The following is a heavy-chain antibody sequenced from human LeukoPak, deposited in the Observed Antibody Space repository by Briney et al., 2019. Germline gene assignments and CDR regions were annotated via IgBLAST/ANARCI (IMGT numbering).Heavy chain of an antibody. CDR3: ARDPGGGYKDDALDI. J-gene: IGHJ3*02. CDR1: GYSISSGYY. CDR2: IYHTGNT. Sequence: SETLSLTCTVSGYSISSGYYWGWIRQPPGKGLEWIGEIYHTGNTNYNPSLKSRVTISIDKSKNQFSLKLSSVTAADTAVYCARDPGGGYKDDALDIWGQGTMVTVSS. V-gene: IGHV4-38-2*02. D-gene: IGHD3-16*01.